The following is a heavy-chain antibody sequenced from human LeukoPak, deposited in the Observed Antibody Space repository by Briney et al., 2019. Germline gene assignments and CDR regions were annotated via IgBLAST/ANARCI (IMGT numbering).Heavy chain of an antibody. CDR2: LKRKTDGGTP. D-gene: IGHD4-23*01. CDR1: GFTFSHAW. CDR3: ATDDVGGY. V-gene: IGHV3-15*01. Sequence: GGSLRLSCAASGFTFSHAWMHWVRQPPGKGLEWVGRLKRKTDGGTPDYAAPVKGRFTISGDDSRNTLYLQMSRLKTEDTAVYYCATDDVGGYWGQGTLVTVSS. J-gene: IGHJ4*02.